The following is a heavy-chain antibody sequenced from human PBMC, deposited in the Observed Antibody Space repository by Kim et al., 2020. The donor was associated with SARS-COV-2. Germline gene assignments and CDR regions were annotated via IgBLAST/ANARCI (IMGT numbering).Heavy chain of an antibody. V-gene: IGHV3-30*07. D-gene: IGHD6-13*01. J-gene: IGHJ4*02. CDR3: ARDRDSSSWSGAFDY. Sequence: DSVKGRLTISRDNSKNTLHLQMNSLRDEDTAVYYCARDRDSSSWSGAFDYWGQGTLVTVSS.